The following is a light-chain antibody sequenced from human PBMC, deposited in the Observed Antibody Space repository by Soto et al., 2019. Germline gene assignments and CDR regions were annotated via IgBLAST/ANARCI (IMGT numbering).Light chain of an antibody. CDR3: QYYNSYSEA. V-gene: IGKV1-5*03. CDR1: QTISSW. CDR2: KAS. Sequence: DIQMTQSPSTLSGSVGDRVTITCRASQTISSWLAWYQQKPGKAPKLLIYKASTLKSGVPSRFSGSASGTEFSLTISSLQPDDFATYYCQYYNSYSEAFGQGTKVYIK. J-gene: IGKJ1*01.